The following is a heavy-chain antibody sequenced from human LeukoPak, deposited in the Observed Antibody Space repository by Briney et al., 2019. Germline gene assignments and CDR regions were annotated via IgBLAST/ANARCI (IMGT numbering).Heavy chain of an antibody. Sequence: GGALQISWKGSGSIFTNYWIGWVRQLPGKGLEWMGIIYPGDSDTRYSPSFQGQVTISADKSISTAYLQWSSLKASDTAMYYCARRGALSAFDIWGQGTMVTVSS. CDR1: GSIFTNYW. CDR2: IYPGDSDT. CDR3: ARRGALSAFDI. J-gene: IGHJ3*02. D-gene: IGHD1-26*01. V-gene: IGHV5-51*01.